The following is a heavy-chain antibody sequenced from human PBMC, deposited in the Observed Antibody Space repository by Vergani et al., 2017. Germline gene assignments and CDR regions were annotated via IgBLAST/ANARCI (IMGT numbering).Heavy chain of an antibody. CDR2: IIPIFGTA. J-gene: IGHJ6*02. V-gene: IGHV1-69*01. D-gene: IGHD3-3*01. CDR3: ASRDITIFGVVIIRGYYYYGMDG. CDR1: GATFSSYA. Sequence: QVHLVQSGAEVKKPRSSLKFSCKASGATFSSYAISWVRQAPGQGLEWMGGIIPIFGTANYAQKFQGRVTITAEEPPRTAYMELGSLSSGDTAVYYCASRDITIFGVVIIRGYYYYGMDGWGQGSTVTVSS.